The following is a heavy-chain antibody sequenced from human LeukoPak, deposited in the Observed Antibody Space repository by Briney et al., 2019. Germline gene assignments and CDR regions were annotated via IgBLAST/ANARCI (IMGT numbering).Heavy chain of an antibody. CDR3: ATDQRYVFDY. CDR1: EFSFTDYP. J-gene: IGHJ4*02. CDR2: IRTTAEGAKYA. D-gene: IGHD3-9*01. Sequence: GGSLRLSCATSEFSFTDYPMNWVRQAPGKGLEWISNIRTTAEGAKYAYYADSVKGRVTISRDDGKNTLYLHMNSLRDDDTAVYYCATDQRYVFDYWGQGILVTVSS. V-gene: IGHV3-48*02.